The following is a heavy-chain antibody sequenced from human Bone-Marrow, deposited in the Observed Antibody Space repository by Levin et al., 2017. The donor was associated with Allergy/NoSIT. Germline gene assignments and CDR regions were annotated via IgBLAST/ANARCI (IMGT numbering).Heavy chain of an antibody. CDR2: IYSGGGT. Sequence: GGSLRLSCAASGFTVFNNYMFWFRQAPGKGLEWVSLIYSGGGTVYADSVKGRFTLSRDQSKNTLYLQMNNLRVEDTAVYYCAIHNWGRLSWGPGTPVTVSS. CDR1: GFTVFNNY. D-gene: IGHD7-27*01. V-gene: IGHV3-53*01. CDR3: AIHNWGRLS. J-gene: IGHJ5*02.